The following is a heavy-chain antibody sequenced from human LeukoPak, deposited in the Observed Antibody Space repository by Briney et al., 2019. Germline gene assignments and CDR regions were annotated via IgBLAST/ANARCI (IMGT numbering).Heavy chain of an antibody. CDR2: INAGNGNT. J-gene: IGHJ6*02. CDR1: GYTFTTNA. CDR3: ARRPAVVVVAATPNYYYGMDV. Sequence: ASVKVSCKASGYTFTTNAIHWVRQAPGQRLEWMGWINAGNGNTKYSQKFQGRVTITRDTSASTAYMELRSLRSDDTAVYYCARRPAVVVVAATPNYYYGMDVWGQGTTVTVSS. D-gene: IGHD2-15*01. V-gene: IGHV1-3*01.